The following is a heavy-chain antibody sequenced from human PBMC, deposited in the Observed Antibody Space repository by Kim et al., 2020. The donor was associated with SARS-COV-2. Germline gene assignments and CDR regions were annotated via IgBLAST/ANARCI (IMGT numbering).Heavy chain of an antibody. V-gene: IGHV3-23*01. CDR3: AKRPMVLGVLITYFDF. D-gene: IGHD3-10*01. Sequence: SVKGRFTISRDNSKNTLYLQMNSLRAEDTAVYYCAKRPMVLGVLITYFDFWGQGTLVTVSS. J-gene: IGHJ4*02.